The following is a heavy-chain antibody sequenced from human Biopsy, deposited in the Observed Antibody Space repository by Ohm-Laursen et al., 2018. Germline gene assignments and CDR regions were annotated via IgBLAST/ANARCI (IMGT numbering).Heavy chain of an antibody. CDR1: GGSITSRTHY. Sequence: TLSLTCTLSGGSITSRTHYWGWVRQTPGKGLEWIGTVYYSGTTYDNPSLKNRVIISVDTSKNQFSLSLKTVTAADTAVYYCARHDLSDFWSGYPNFLDPWGQGTLVTVFS. CDR2: VYYSGTT. D-gene: IGHD3-3*01. J-gene: IGHJ5*02. CDR3: ARHDLSDFWSGYPNFLDP. V-gene: IGHV4-39*01.